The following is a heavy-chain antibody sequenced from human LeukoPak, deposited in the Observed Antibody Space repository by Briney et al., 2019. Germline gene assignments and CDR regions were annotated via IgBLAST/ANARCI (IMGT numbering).Heavy chain of an antibody. D-gene: IGHD3-22*01. CDR1: GDSVSTNSAA. Sequence: SQTLSLTCAISGDSVSTNSAAWNWIRQSPSRGLEWLGRTYYRSKWYNDYAVTVISRITINPDTSKNQFSLQLSSVTPEDTAVYYCARDKTYYYDSSGSNVFDYWGQGTLVTVSS. CDR3: ARDKTYYYDSSGSNVFDY. CDR2: TYYRSKWYN. V-gene: IGHV6-1*01. J-gene: IGHJ4*02.